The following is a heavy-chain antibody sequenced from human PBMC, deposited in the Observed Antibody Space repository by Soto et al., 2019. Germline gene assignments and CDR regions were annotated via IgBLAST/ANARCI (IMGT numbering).Heavy chain of an antibody. D-gene: IGHD3-3*01. CDR1: GFTFSSYA. V-gene: IGHV3-23*01. Sequence: SCAASGFTFSSYAMSWVRQAPGKGLEWVSAISGSGGSTYYADSVKGRFTISRDNSKNTLYLQMNSLRAEDTAVYYCAKDSILRFLEWLSLTYFDYWGQGTLVTVSS. CDR2: ISGSGGST. J-gene: IGHJ4*02. CDR3: AKDSILRFLEWLSLTYFDY.